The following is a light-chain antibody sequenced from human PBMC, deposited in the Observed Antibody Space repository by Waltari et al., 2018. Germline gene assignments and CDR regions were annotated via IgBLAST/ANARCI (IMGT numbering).Light chain of an antibody. CDR1: QSISTW. V-gene: IGKV1-5*03. J-gene: IGKJ2*01. CDR3: QKADSFPPYT. CDR2: KAS. Sequence: DIQMTQSPSSLSASVGDKVTITCRASQSISTWLAWFQLKPGKAPKLLIYKASNLESGVPSRFSGSGSGTEFTLTISSLLPEDFAIYYCQKADSFPPYTFGQGTKVEIQ.